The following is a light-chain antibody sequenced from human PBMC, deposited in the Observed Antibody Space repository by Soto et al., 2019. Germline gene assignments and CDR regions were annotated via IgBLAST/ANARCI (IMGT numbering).Light chain of an antibody. CDR2: RNN. V-gene: IGLV1-47*01. CDR3: AAWYDSLSGPDV. Sequence: QSVLTQPPSASGTPGQRVTISCSGSSSNIGSNYVYWYQQLPGTAPKLLIYRNNKRPSGVPDRVSGSKSGTSASLAISGLLSEDEADYYCAAWYDSLSGPDVFGTGTKVTVL. J-gene: IGLJ1*01. CDR1: SSNIGSNY.